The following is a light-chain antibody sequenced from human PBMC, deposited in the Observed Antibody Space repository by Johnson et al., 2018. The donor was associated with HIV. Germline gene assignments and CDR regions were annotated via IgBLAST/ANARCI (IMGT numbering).Light chain of an antibody. CDR1: SSNIGSNY. J-gene: IGLJ1*01. V-gene: IGLV1-51*01. Sequence: QPVLTQPPSVSAAPGQKVTISCSGSSSNIGSNYVSWYQQLPGTAPKLLIYDNNKRPSGIPDRFSGSKSGTSATLGITGLQTGDEADYYCGTWDSSLSAFYVFGTGTKVTVL. CDR2: DNN. CDR3: GTWDSSLSAFYV.